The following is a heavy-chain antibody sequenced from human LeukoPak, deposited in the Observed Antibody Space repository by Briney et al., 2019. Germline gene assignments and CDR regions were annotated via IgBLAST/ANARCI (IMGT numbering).Heavy chain of an antibody. CDR1: GYTFTSYY. D-gene: IGHD3-22*01. J-gene: IGHJ4*02. Sequence: ASVKVSCKASGYTFTSYYMHWVRQAPGQGLEWMGIINPSGGSTSYAQKFQGRVTMTTDTSTTTAYMELSSLRSDDTAVYFCARGLPPRRNYDSGGYYSYYFDYWGQGTLVTVSS. CDR2: INPSGGST. CDR3: ARGLPPRRNYDSGGYYSYYFDY. V-gene: IGHV1-46*01.